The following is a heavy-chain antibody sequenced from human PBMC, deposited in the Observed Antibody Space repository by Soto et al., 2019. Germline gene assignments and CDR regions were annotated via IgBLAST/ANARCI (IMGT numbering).Heavy chain of an antibody. J-gene: IGHJ6*02. D-gene: IGHD3-10*01. Sequence: SLRLSCAASGFTFSNYNMNWVRQAPGKGLEWVSSISSSSNYIYYVDSVKGRFTISRDNAKNSLYLQMNSLRAEDTAVYYCARYYNALDVWGQGTTVTVSS. V-gene: IGHV3-21*01. CDR2: ISSSSNYI. CDR1: GFTFSNYN. CDR3: ARYYNALDV.